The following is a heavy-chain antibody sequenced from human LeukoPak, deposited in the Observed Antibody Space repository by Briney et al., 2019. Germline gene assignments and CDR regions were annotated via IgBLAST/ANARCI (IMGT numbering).Heavy chain of an antibody. CDR2: ISWNSGSI. CDR3: AKDRTPVTLDAFDI. J-gene: IGHJ3*02. D-gene: IGHD2-21*02. Sequence: PGRSLRLSCAASGFTFDDYAMHWVRQAPGKGLEWVSGISWNSGSIGYADSVEGRFTISRDNAKNSLYLQMNSLRAEDTALYYCAKDRTPVTLDAFDIWGQGTMVTVSS. CDR1: GFTFDDYA. V-gene: IGHV3-9*01.